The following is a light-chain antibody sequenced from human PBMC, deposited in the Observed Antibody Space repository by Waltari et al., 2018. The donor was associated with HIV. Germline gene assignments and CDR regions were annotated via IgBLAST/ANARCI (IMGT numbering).Light chain of an antibody. V-gene: IGLV2-8*01. CDR3: SSYAGSSSFV. CDR2: DVN. Sequence: QSALTQPPSASGSPGQSVTISCTGTSNDVGGYNYVSWYQQHPGKAPKLMIYDVNRRPSGSPVRDAGSTSGSAASWTVSGRQAEDEADYFCSSYAGSSSFVFGARTKLTVL. J-gene: IGLJ1*01. CDR1: SNDVGGYNY.